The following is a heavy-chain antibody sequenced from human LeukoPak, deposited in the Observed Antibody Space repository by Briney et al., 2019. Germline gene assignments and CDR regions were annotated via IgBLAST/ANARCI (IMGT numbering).Heavy chain of an antibody. D-gene: IGHD3-10*01. V-gene: IGHV4-34*01. J-gene: IGHJ4*02. CDR3: ARSSPDGSGSYYADY. CDR2: INHSGST. Sequence: SETLSLTCAVYGGSFSGYYWSWIRQPPGKGLEWIGEINHSGSTNYNPSLKSRVTISVDTSKNQFSLKLSSVTAADTAVYYCARSSPDGSGSYYADYWGQGTLVTVSS. CDR1: GGSFSGYY.